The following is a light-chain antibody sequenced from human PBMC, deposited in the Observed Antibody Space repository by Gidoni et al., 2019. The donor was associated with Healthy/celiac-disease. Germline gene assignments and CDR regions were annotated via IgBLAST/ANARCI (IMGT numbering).Light chain of an antibody. CDR1: QSISSY. J-gene: IGKJ2*03. CDR3: QQSYTNAVGYS. Sequence: DIQMTQSPSSLSASVGDRVTITCRASQSISSYLNWYQQKPGKAPKLLIYAASSLQSGVPSRFSGSGSGTDFTLTISSLQPEDFATYYCQQSYTNAVGYSFGQGTKLEIK. V-gene: IGKV1-39*01. CDR2: AAS.